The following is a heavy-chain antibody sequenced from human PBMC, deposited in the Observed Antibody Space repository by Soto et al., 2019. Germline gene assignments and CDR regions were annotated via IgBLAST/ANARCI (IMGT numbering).Heavy chain of an antibody. D-gene: IGHD2-15*01. J-gene: IGHJ6*02. Sequence: GESLKISCKGSGYSFTSYWIDWVRQMPGKGLEWMGIIYPGDSDTRYSPSFQGQVTISADKSISTAYLQWSSLKASDTAMYYCARHNYCSGGSCYDPPLYYYYYYGMDVWGQGTTVTVSS. V-gene: IGHV5-51*01. CDR3: ARHNYCSGGSCYDPPLYYYYYYGMDV. CDR1: GYSFTSYW. CDR2: IYPGDSDT.